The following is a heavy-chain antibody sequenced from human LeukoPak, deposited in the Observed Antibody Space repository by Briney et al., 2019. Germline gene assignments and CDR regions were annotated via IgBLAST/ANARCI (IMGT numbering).Heavy chain of an antibody. Sequence: PSETLSLTRTVSGGSISSSSYYWGWIRQPPGKGLEWIGSIYYSGSTYYNPSLKSRVTISVDTSKNQFSLKLSSVTAADTAVYYCARDLGDREFAYYYYGMDVWGQGTTVTVSS. D-gene: IGHD3-10*01. CDR2: IYYSGST. V-gene: IGHV4-39*07. CDR1: GGSISSSSYY. CDR3: ARDLGDREFAYYYYGMDV. J-gene: IGHJ6*02.